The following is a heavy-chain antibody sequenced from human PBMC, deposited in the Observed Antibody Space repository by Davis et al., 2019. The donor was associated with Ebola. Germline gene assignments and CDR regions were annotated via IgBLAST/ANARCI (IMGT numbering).Heavy chain of an antibody. V-gene: IGHV1-18*01. CDR3: ARGTYFDY. D-gene: IGHD3-10*01. CDR1: GYIFSSYD. Sequence: AASVKVSCKTSGYIFSSYDITWVRQAPGQGLEWMGWVSGYTGNTFYAQKFQGRVSMTIDASTTTAYLELRSLRSDDTAVYFCARGTYFDYWGQGTLVTVSS. J-gene: IGHJ4*02. CDR2: VSGYTGNT.